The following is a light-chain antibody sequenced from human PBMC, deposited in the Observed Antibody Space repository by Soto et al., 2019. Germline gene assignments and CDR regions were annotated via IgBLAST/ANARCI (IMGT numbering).Light chain of an antibody. Sequence: DIQMTQSPSALSASVGDRVTITCRASQSVSNLLAWYLQKPGEAPKLLIYEGSTLERGVPSRFSSSGSGTEFTLITSSLQPDDFATFYCQQYDTYSGTCGQGNKVEVK. J-gene: IGKJ1*01. CDR2: EGS. CDR3: QQYDTYSGT. V-gene: IGKV1-5*03. CDR1: QSVSNL.